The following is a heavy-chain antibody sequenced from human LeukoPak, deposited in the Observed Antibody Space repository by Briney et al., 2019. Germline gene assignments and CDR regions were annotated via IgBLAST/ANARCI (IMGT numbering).Heavy chain of an antibody. Sequence: PRGALGISCAASGFTFSNAWMSSGRQAPGKGLEWVGRIRSKTDGGTTDYVAPVKGRFIISRDDSENTLYLQMNSLKTEDTAVYYCTTGDYWGQGTLVTVSS. V-gene: IGHV3-15*01. J-gene: IGHJ4*02. CDR2: IRSKTDGGTT. CDR3: TTGDY. CDR1: GFTFSNAW.